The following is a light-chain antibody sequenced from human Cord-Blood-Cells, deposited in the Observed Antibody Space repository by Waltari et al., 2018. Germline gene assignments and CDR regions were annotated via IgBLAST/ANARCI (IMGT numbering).Light chain of an antibody. CDR2: SNN. CDR3: AAWDDSLNGVV. CDR1: SSNIGSNT. Sequence: QSVLTQPPSASGTPGQRVTISCSGSSSNIGSNTVNWYQQLPGTAPKLLIYSNNQRPSGVPDRVSGSKSGTAAYLAISGLQSEDGADYYCAAWDDSLNGVVFGGGTKLTVL. J-gene: IGLJ2*01. V-gene: IGLV1-44*01.